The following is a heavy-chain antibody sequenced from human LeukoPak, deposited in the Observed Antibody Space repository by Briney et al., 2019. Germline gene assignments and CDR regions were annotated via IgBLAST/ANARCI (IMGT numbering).Heavy chain of an antibody. CDR2: ISSSSSYI. CDR3: ARVRGSSLANHYYYYYMDV. Sequence: PGGSLRPSCAASGFTFSSYSMNWVRQAPGKGLEWVSPISSSSSYIYYADSVKGRFTISRDNAKNSLYLQMNSLRAEDTAVYYCARVRGSSLANHYYYYYMDVWGKGTTVTVSS. D-gene: IGHD6-6*01. V-gene: IGHV3-21*01. CDR1: GFTFSSYS. J-gene: IGHJ6*03.